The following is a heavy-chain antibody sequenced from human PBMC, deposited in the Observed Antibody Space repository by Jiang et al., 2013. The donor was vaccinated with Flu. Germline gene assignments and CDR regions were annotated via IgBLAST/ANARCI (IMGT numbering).Heavy chain of an antibody. CDR2: IYFSGST. J-gene: IGHJ3*02. Sequence: GSGLVKPSETLSLTCTVSGGSISSYYWNWIRQPPGKGLEWIGYIYFSGSTKYNPSLKSRITISVDTSKNQFSLKLSSVTTADTAVYYCARGIAAAGMAFDIWGQGTMVTVSS. CDR1: GGSISSYY. V-gene: IGHV4-59*01. D-gene: IGHD6-13*01. CDR3: ARGIAAAGMAFDI.